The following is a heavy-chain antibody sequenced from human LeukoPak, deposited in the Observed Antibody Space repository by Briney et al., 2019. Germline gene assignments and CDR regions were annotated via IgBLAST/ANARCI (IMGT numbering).Heavy chain of an antibody. J-gene: IGHJ3*02. CDR3: ARYTQHYGFDI. CDR1: GYTSTSPD. D-gene: IGHD3-3*02. Sequence: ASVKVSCKASGYTSTSPDINWGRQATGRGLEWRGWMNPRDNTGYAQNLQGRVTLTRDKSINTAYMELSSLRSEDTAVYYCARYTQHYGFDIWGQGTMVTVSA. V-gene: IGHV1-8*01. CDR2: MNPRDNT.